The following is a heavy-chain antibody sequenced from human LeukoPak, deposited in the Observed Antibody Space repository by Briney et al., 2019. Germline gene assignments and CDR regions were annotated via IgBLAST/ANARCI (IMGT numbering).Heavy chain of an antibody. Sequence: SQTLSLTCTVSGGSISSGGYYWSWIRQHPGKGPEWIGYIYYSGSTYYNPSLKSRVTISVDTSKNQFSLKLSSVTAADTAVYYCARGAFFGVVIMGNNWFDPWGQGTLVTVSS. CDR2: IYYSGST. J-gene: IGHJ5*02. V-gene: IGHV4-31*03. CDR1: GGSISSGGYY. CDR3: ARGAFFGVVIMGNNWFDP. D-gene: IGHD3-3*01.